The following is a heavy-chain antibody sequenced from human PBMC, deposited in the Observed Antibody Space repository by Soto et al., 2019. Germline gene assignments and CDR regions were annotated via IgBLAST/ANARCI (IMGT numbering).Heavy chain of an antibody. Sequence: GGSLRLSCAASGFTFSSYAMSWVRQAPGKGLEWVSAISGSGGSTYYADSVKGRFTISRDNSKNTLYLQMNSLRAEDTAVYYCAKDRGKTYYDFWSGYYDNQAFDYWGQGTLVTVSS. J-gene: IGHJ4*02. D-gene: IGHD3-3*01. V-gene: IGHV3-23*01. CDR3: AKDRGKTYYDFWSGYYDNQAFDY. CDR1: GFTFSSYA. CDR2: ISGSGGST.